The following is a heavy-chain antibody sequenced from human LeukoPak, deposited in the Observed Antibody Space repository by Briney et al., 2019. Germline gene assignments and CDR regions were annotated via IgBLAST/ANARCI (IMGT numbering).Heavy chain of an antibody. Sequence: PGESLQISCKGSGYSFTSYWIGWVRQMPGKGLEWMGIIYPGPGAGPGGSNPIYSPSFQGQVTISADNSITTAYLQWSSLKASDTAIYYCARHSTRPNWYSPIDYWGQGTLVTVSS. CDR1: GYSFTSYW. D-gene: IGHD2-21*01. CDR2: IYPGPGAGPGGSNP. J-gene: IGHJ4*02. CDR3: ARHSTRPNWYSPIDY. V-gene: IGHV5-51*01.